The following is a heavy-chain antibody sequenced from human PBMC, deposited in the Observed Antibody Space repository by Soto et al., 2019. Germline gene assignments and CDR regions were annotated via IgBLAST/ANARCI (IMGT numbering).Heavy chain of an antibody. V-gene: IGHV1-3*01. J-gene: IGHJ4*02. CDR3: ARDFYDY. CDR2: INAANGIT. Sequence: QVQLVQSGAEVKKPGASVKVSCKASGYTFTSYAMHWVRQAPGQRLEWMGWINAANGITRYSQKFQGRVTITRDTSESTTYMELSSLRSEDTAVYYCARDFYDYWGQGTLVTVSS. CDR1: GYTFTSYA.